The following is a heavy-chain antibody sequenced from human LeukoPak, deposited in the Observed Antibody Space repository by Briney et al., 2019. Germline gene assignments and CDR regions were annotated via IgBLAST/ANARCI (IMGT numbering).Heavy chain of an antibody. J-gene: IGHJ6*02. CDR3: TRTHANPTYYDILTGYYYYGMDV. CDR1: GFTFSNQI. D-gene: IGHD3-9*01. V-gene: IGHV3-23*01. CDR2: IGDSGVIT. Sequence: PGGSLRLSCAASGFTFSNQIMGWVRQAPGKTLEWVSGIGDSGVITAYTNSVKGRFTIYRDNGKNSLYLQMNSLRTEDTALYYCTRTHANPTYYDILTGYYYYGMDVWGQGTTVTVSS.